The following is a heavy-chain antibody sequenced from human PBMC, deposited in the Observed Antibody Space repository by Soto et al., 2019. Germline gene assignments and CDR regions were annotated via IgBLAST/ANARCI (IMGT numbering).Heavy chain of an antibody. D-gene: IGHD3-22*01. CDR3: AINYCGSRGYLY. CDR2: IDPSGNGT. V-gene: IGHV1-46*01. CDR1: GHTLINYY. Sequence: QVQLVQSGAEVKKPGASVKVSCKTSGHTLINYYMHWVRQAPGQGLDWLGKIDPSGNGTSYAERFQGRITLTSDTSTKTVYVELSSLRSEDTAIYYCAINYCGSRGYLYWGQGTLVTVSS. J-gene: IGHJ4*02.